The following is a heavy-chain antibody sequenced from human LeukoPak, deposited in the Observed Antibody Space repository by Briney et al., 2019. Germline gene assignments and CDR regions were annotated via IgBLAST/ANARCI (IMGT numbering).Heavy chain of an antibody. CDR1: GGTFSNYA. J-gene: IGHJ3*02. V-gene: IGHV1-69*13. CDR2: IIPIFGTA. Sequence: ASVKVSCKASGGTFSNYAISWVRQAPGQGLEWMGGIIPIFGTANYAQKFQGRGTITADESTSTAYMELSSLRSEDTAVYYCAMYNWNDDAFDIWGQGTMVTASS. CDR3: AMYNWNDDAFDI. D-gene: IGHD1-1*01.